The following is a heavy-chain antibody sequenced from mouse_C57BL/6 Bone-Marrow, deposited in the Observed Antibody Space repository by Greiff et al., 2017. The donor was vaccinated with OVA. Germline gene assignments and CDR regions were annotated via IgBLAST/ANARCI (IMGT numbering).Heavy chain of an antibody. CDR2: IYPGSGST. D-gene: IGHD2-2*01. CDR3: ARGATMVTTGAGY. V-gene: IGHV1-55*01. Sequence: QVQLQQPGAELVKPGASVKLSCKASGYTFTSYWIPWVKQRPGQGLEWIGDIYPGSGSTNYNEKFKSKATLTVDTSSSTAYMQLSSLTSEDSAVYYCARGATMVTTGAGYWGQGTTLTVSS. J-gene: IGHJ2*01. CDR1: GYTFTSYW.